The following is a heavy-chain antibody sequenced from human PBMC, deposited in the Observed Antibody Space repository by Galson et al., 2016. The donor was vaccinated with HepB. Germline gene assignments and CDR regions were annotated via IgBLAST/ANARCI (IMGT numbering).Heavy chain of an antibody. V-gene: IGHV3-23*01. J-gene: IGHJ5*02. CDR1: GFTFRYYA. Sequence: SLRLSCASSGFTFRYYAMTWVRRAPGKGLEWVSDISGAGGTTHYADSVKGRFTISRDNSRDTLYLQMDRLRAADTAVYYCAKERGWYGGHNYGSWGQGTLVTVSS. CDR3: AKERGWYGGHNYGS. CDR2: ISGAGGTT. D-gene: IGHD5-18*01.